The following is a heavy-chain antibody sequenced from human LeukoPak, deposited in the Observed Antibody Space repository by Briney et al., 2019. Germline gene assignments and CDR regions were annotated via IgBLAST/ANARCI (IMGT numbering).Heavy chain of an antibody. CDR3: AKSGNTETVDY. J-gene: IGHJ4*02. V-gene: IGHV3-23*01. CDR2: IRDTDGRT. Sequence: PGGSLRLSCAASGFTLSSYAMSWVRQPPGKGLECVSTIRDTDGRTYYADSVEGRFTISRDNSTNTLYLQMNSLRAGDTAIYYCAKSGNTETVDYWGQGTLVTVSS. D-gene: IGHD4-17*01. CDR1: GFTLSSYA.